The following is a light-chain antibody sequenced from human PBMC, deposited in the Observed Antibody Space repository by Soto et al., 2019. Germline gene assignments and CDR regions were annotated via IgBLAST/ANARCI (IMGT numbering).Light chain of an antibody. Sequence: DIQMTQYTSSLSASAGDRVTIXXRASQSITSYLNWYLQKPGKAPEIXVHAASRLQSGVPSRFSGRGSGTDFTLTINGLQPEDFASYWCQQSYNLPRTCGPGTKVDI. CDR2: AAS. CDR3: QQSYNLPRT. V-gene: IGKV1-39*01. CDR1: QSITSY. J-gene: IGKJ1*01.